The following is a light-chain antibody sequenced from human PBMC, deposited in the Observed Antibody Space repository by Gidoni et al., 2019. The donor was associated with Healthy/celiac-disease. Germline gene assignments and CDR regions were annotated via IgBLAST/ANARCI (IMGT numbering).Light chain of an antibody. J-gene: IGLJ3*02. Sequence: SYELTQPPPVSWSQGQTARITCSGDALPKQYAYWYQQKPGQAPVLVIYKDSERPSGIPERFSGSSSGTTVTLTISGVQAEDEADYYCQSADSSGTYQVFGGGTKLTV. CDR2: KDS. V-gene: IGLV3-25*02. CDR3: QSADSSGTYQV. CDR1: ALPKQY.